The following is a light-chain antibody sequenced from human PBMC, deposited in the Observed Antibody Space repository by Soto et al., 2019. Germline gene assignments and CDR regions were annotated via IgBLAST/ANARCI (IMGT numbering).Light chain of an antibody. J-gene: IGLJ2*01. CDR1: SSDFGGYNY. Sequence: QSALTQPASVSGSPGQSITISCTGTSSDFGGYNYVSWYQHHPGKAPKLMIYEVSNRPSGVSNRFSGSKSGNTASLTISGRQAEDEADYYCSSYTSSSTLVVFGGGTKRTVL. CDR3: SSYTSSSTLVV. V-gene: IGLV2-14*01. CDR2: EVS.